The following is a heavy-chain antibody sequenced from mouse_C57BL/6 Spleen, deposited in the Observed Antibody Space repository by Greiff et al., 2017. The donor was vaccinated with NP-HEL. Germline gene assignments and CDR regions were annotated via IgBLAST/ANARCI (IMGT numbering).Heavy chain of an antibody. Sequence: QVQLQQPGAELVRPGTSVKLSCKASGYTFTSYWMHWVKQRPGQGLEWIGVIDPSDSSTNYNQKFKGKATLTVDTSSSTAYMQLSSLTSEDSAVYYCARRRDYGNYGEDYFDYWGQGTTLTVSS. CDR2: IDPSDSST. CDR1: GYTFTSYW. D-gene: IGHD2-1*01. V-gene: IGHV1-59*01. J-gene: IGHJ2*01. CDR3: ARRRDYGNYGEDYFDY.